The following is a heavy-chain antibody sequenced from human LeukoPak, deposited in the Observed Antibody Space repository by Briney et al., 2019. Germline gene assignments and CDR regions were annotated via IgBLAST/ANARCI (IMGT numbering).Heavy chain of an antibody. CDR3: ARDGYNAFDI. CDR1: GFTFSSYS. CDR2: ISSSSSTI. V-gene: IGHV3-48*01. J-gene: IGHJ3*02. D-gene: IGHD5-24*01. Sequence: GGSLRLSCAASGFTFSSYSMNWVRQAPGKGREWVSYISSSSSTIYYADSVKGRFTISRDNAKNSLYLQMNSLRAEDTAVYYCARDGYNAFDIWGQGTMVTVSS.